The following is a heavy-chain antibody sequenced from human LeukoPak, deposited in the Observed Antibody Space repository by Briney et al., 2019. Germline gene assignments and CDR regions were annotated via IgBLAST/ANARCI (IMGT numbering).Heavy chain of an antibody. Sequence: SETLSLTCTVSGGSISSYYWSWIRQPAGKGLEWIGRIYTSGSTNYNPSLKSRVTMSVDTSKNQFSLKLSSVTAADTAVCYCARDQGYYDSSGYFHDAFDIWGQGTTVTVSS. D-gene: IGHD3-22*01. V-gene: IGHV4-4*07. J-gene: IGHJ3*02. CDR1: GGSISSYY. CDR3: ARDQGYYDSSGYFHDAFDI. CDR2: IYTSGST.